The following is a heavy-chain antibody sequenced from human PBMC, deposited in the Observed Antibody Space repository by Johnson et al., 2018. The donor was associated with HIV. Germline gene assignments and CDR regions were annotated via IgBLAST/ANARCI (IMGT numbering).Heavy chain of an antibody. D-gene: IGHD2/OR15-2a*01. CDR1: GFTFSGYW. V-gene: IGHV3-7*03. CDR3: AREIGQKSLDAFDV. Sequence: VQLVESGGGLVQPGGSLRLSCAASGFTFSGYWMTWVRQAPGKVLEWVANIKEDGSEKYYVDSVKGRFTISRDNAKNSLYLQMNSLRAEDTALYYCAREIGQKSLDAFDVWGQGTMVTVAS. CDR2: IKEDGSEK. J-gene: IGHJ3*01.